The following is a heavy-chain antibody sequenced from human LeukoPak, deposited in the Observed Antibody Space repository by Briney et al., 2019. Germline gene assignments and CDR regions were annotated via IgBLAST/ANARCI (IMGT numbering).Heavy chain of an antibody. CDR2: IWYDGSNK. CDR3: AREGPIMVYAIGGDHFDY. V-gene: IGHV3-33*01. Sequence: GGSLRLSCAASGFTFSSYGMHWVRQAPGKGLEWVAVIWYDGSNKYYADSVKGRFTISRDNSKNTLYLQMNSLRAEDTAVYYCAREGPIMVYAIGGDHFDYWGQGTLVTVSS. CDR1: GFTFSSYG. J-gene: IGHJ4*02. D-gene: IGHD2-8*01.